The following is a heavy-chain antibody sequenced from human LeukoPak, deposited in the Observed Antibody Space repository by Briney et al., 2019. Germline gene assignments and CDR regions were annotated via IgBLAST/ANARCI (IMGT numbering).Heavy chain of an antibody. CDR3: ARRQLAVGGRWYFFDY. V-gene: IGHV4-39*01. J-gene: IGHJ4*02. CDR2: GPHGGST. D-gene: IGHD6-13*01. CDR1: GGSISSPTYS. Sequence: SETLSLTCTVSGGSISSPTYSWPGIRQPPGKGLEWLACGPHGGSTSYTPCLNSRVTISGDTSKTELSLRLSAVRAADTDVYYCARRQLAVGGRWYFFDYWGQGTLVTVSS.